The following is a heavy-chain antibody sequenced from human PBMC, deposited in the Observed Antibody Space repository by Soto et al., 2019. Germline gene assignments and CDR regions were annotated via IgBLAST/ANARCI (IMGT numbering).Heavy chain of an antibody. CDR3: ARTTSENFWSGPFEY. J-gene: IGHJ4*02. CDR2: TTWADDQ. Sequence: QITLKESGPTLVRPTQTLTLTCSFSGFSLKTIGVSVGWIRQPPGKALEWLALTTWADDQRYSPSLKTRLTVTEDTSKNQVVLAMTTMDPVDTGTYYCARTTSENFWSGPFEYWGPGIVVTVSS. V-gene: IGHV2-5*02. CDR1: GFSLKTIGVS. D-gene: IGHD3-3*01.